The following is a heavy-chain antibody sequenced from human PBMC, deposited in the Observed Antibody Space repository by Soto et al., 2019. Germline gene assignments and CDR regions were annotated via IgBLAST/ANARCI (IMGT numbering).Heavy chain of an antibody. CDR1: GGSISSYY. V-gene: IGHV4-59*01. CDR2: IYYSGST. D-gene: IGHD2-15*01. Sequence: SETLSLTCTVSGGSISSYYWSWIRQPPGKGLEWIGYIYYSGSTNYNPSLKSRVTISVDTSKNQFSLKLSSVTAADTAVYYCVAGSGWFDPWGQGTLVTVSS. J-gene: IGHJ5*02. CDR3: VAGSGWFDP.